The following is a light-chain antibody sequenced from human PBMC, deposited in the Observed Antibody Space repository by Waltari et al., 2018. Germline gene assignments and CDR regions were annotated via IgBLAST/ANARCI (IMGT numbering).Light chain of an antibody. J-gene: IGLJ3*02. CDR3: AVWDDRLSAWV. CDR2: RNN. Sequence: QSVLTQPPSASGTPGQRVTISCSGSSSHIGSPYVFWYQQPPGTAPKLLSYRNNQRPSGVPDRFPGSKACTPCSLASRGLRSEDEAGFHGAVWDDRLSAWVFGGGTKLTVL. CDR1: SSHIGSPY. V-gene: IGLV1-47*01.